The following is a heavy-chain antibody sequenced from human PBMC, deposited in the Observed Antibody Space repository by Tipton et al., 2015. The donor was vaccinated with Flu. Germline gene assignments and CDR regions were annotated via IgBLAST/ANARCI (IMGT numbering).Heavy chain of an antibody. D-gene: IGHD2-8*01. CDR3: ARGGHNGRYYGMDV. CDR1: GFTFSSYG. Sequence: QLVQSGGGVVQPGRSLRLSCAASGFTFSSYGMHWVRQAPGKGLEWVAVIWYDGSDKYYADSVRGRFTVSRDNFKDTLYLQMSSLRVEDTAVYYCARGGHNGRYYGMDVWGQGTTVTVSS. CDR2: IWYDGSDK. J-gene: IGHJ6*02. V-gene: IGHV3-33*01.